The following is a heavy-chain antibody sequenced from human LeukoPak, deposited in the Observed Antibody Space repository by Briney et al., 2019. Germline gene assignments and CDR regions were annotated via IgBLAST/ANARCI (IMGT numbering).Heavy chain of an antibody. CDR2: ISSSSSTM. CDR3: ARAPRGGYFDY. J-gene: IGHJ4*02. V-gene: IGHV3-48*01. CDR1: GFTFSSYS. D-gene: IGHD3-16*01. Sequence: GGSLRLSCAASGFTFSSYSMNWVRQAPGKGLEWVSYISSSSSTMSYADSVKGRFTISRDNSKNTLYLQMNSLRAEDTAVYYCARAPRGGYFDYWGQGTLVTVSS.